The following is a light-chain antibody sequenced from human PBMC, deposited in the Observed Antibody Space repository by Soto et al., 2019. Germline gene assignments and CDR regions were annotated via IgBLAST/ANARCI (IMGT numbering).Light chain of an antibody. CDR1: QSISSSY. CDR3: QRCHDARYT. CDR2: GAS. J-gene: IGKJ2*01. V-gene: IGKV3-20*01. Sequence: EIVLTQSPGTLSLSPGERATLSCRASQSISSSYLAWYQQKPGQAPRVLIYGASNRATGIRDRFSGSGSGTDFTLTISRLQPEDFALYYCQRCHDARYTFGQGTKLEIK.